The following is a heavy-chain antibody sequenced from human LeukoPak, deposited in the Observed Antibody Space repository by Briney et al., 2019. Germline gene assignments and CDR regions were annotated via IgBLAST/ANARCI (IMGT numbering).Heavy chain of an antibody. CDR3: ARNLDTAMVFEY. CDR2: IYSGGNT. V-gene: IGHV3-66*02. CDR1: GITVSSNY. J-gene: IGHJ4*01. D-gene: IGHD5-18*01. Sequence: GGSLRLSCAASGITVSSNYMSWVREAPGKGLEWVSVIYSGGNTYYADSVKGRFTISRDNSKNTLYLQMNSLRAEDTAVYFCARNLDTAMVFEYWGHGTLVTVSS.